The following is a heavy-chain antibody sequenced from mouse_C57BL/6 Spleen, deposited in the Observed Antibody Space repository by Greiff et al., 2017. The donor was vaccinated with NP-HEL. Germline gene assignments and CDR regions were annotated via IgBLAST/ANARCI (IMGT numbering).Heavy chain of an antibody. CDR2: INPNNGGT. CDR3: ARREGYYYGSSFAY. CDR1: GYTFTDYN. J-gene: IGHJ3*01. Sequence: EVKLVESGPELVKPGASVKIPCKASGYTFTDYNMDWVKQSHGKSLEWIGDINPNNGGTIYNQKFKGKATLTVDKSSSTAYMELRSLTSEDTAVYYCARREGYYYGSSFAYWGQGTLVTVSA. D-gene: IGHD1-1*01. V-gene: IGHV1-18*01.